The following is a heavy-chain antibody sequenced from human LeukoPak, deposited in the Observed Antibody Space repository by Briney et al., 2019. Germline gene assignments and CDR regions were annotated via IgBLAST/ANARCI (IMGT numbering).Heavy chain of an antibody. CDR3: ARDLGVRGVISYFDY. Sequence: PGGSLRLSCAASGFTFSSYWVSWVRQAPGKGLEWVANIKQDGSEKYYVDSVKGRFTISRDNAKNSLYLQMNSPRAEDTAVYYCARDLGVRGVISYFDYWGQGTLVTVSS. V-gene: IGHV3-7*01. D-gene: IGHD3-10*01. CDR1: GFTFSSYW. CDR2: IKQDGSEK. J-gene: IGHJ4*02.